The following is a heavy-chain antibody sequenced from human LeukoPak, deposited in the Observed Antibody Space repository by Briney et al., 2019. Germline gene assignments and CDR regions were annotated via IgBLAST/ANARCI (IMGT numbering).Heavy chain of an antibody. Sequence: GGSLRLSCAASGFTFSTYSMNWVRQAPGKGLEWVAVTSSDLNVKLYADSVKGRFTISRDNSRSTLYLQMNSLRPEDTAIYYCAREGYYGSGSPPSLYFDYWGQGTLVTVSS. CDR3: AREGYYGSGSPPSLYFDY. D-gene: IGHD3-10*01. CDR2: TSSDLNVK. J-gene: IGHJ4*02. CDR1: GFTFSTYS. V-gene: IGHV3-30*03.